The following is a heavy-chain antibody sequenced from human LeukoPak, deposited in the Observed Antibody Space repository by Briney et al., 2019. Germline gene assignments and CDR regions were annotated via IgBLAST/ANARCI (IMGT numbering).Heavy chain of an antibody. CDR1: GYTFTSYD. CDR3: TRSVRNGHIDY. V-gene: IGHV1-8*01. Sequence: ASVKVSCKASGYTFTSYDINWVRRATGEGLEWMGWMNPNSGNTGYAQKFQGRVTMTRSTSISTAYMELSSLRFGDTAVYYCTRSVRNGHIDYWGQGTLVTVSS. CDR2: MNPNSGNT. J-gene: IGHJ4*02. D-gene: IGHD2-21*01.